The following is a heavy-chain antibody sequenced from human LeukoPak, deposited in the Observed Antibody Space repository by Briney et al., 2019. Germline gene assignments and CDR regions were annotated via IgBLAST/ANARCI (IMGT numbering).Heavy chain of an antibody. CDR3: AREGPLYGFGELSIDY. D-gene: IGHD3-16*02. CDR1: GYTFTSYY. Sequence: ASVKVSCKASGYTFTSYYMHWVRQAPGQGLDWMGIINPSGGSTSYAQKFQGRVTMTRDMSTSTVYMELSSLRSEDTAVYYCAREGPLYGFGELSIDYWGQGTLVTVSS. CDR2: INPSGGST. J-gene: IGHJ4*02. V-gene: IGHV1-46*01.